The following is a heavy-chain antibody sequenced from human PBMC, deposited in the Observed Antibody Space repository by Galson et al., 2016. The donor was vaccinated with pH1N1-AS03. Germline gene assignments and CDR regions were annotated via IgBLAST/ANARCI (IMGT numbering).Heavy chain of an antibody. D-gene: IGHD2-15*01. CDR1: GASVSHYASY. J-gene: IGHJ5*02. CDR3: ARDRRDCSGGSCSQDGWFDP. V-gene: IGHV4-39*07. Sequence: SETLSLICSVSGASVSHYASYWGWIRQAPGKGLEWIATVSARGTTYHNPSLDSRLTISLDTSKNHFSLTLTSVTAADTAMYYCARDRRDCSGGSCSQDGWFDPWGQGTLVVVSS. CDR2: VSARGTT.